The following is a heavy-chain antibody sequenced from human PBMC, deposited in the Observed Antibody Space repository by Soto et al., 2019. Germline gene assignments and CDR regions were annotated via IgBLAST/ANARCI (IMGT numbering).Heavy chain of an antibody. J-gene: IGHJ4*02. CDR2: INWNGGST. V-gene: IGHV3-20*04. CDR1: GFTFDDYG. Sequence: PGESLKISCAASGFTFDDYGMSWVRQAPGKGLEWVSGINWNGGSTGYADSVKGRFTISRDNAKNSLYLQMNSLRAEDTALYYCARDLFARVDIVATIALYWAQGTLDTVS. D-gene: IGHD5-12*01. CDR3: ARDLFARVDIVATIALY.